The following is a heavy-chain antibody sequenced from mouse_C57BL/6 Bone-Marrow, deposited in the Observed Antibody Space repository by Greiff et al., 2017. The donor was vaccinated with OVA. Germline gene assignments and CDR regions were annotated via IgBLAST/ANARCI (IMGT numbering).Heavy chain of an antibody. CDR3: VRHGGFAY. V-gene: IGHV10-1*01. Sequence: GGGLVQPKGSLKLSCAASGFSFNTYAMNWVRQAPGKGLEWVARIRSKSNNYATYYANSVKDRFAISRDDTESMLDLQMNNVKTEDTAMYYGVRHGGFAYWGQGTLVTVSA. J-gene: IGHJ3*01. CDR1: GFSFNTYA. CDR2: IRSKSNNYAT.